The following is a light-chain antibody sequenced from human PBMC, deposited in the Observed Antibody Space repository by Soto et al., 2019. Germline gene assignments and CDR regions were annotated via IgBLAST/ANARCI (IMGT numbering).Light chain of an antibody. CDR2: AAS. CDR1: QSIGYY. Sequence: DIQMTQSPSSLSASVGDRVTITCRASQSIGYYLNWYQQKPGTAPKLLIYAASSLQRGVPSRFSGSGSGTDFTLTISSLQPEEFATYYCQQSYSTPQNAFGQGTKLEIK. J-gene: IGKJ2*01. CDR3: QQSYSTPQNA. V-gene: IGKV1-39*01.